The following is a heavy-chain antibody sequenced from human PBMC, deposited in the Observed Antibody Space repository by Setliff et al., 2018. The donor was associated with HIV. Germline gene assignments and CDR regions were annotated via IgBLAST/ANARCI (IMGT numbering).Heavy chain of an antibody. Sequence: ASVKVSCKASGYTFTGYYMHWVRQAPGKGLEWMGSFDPKDGETIYAQKFQGRVTMTEDTSTDTAYMELSSLRSEDTAVYYCATDGKQQGATVDHYYMDVWGKGTTVTVSS. CDR2: FDPKDGET. J-gene: IGHJ6*03. V-gene: IGHV1-24*01. CDR3: ATDGKQQGATVDHYYMDV. CDR1: GYTFTGYY. D-gene: IGHD6-13*01.